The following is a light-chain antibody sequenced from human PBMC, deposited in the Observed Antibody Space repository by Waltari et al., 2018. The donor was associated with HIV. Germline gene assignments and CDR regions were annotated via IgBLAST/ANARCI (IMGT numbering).Light chain of an antibody. Sequence: QSVLTQPPSASRSPGQRVLISCSGTNSNTGNNFLSWFQQFPGGAPKLVIYRNEQRPSGVPERFSAAKSGSSASLAITGLQLDDEAEYFCASWDDKLSHWVFGGGTRLAV. CDR2: RNE. V-gene: IGLV1-47*01. CDR3: ASWDDKLSHWV. J-gene: IGLJ3*02. CDR1: NSNTGNNF.